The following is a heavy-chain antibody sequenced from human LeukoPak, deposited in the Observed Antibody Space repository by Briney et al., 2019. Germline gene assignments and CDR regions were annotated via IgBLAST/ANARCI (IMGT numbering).Heavy chain of an antibody. Sequence: GTSLRLSCAVSGFTFSDYGFHWVRQAPGGGLDWVAVIWFDGTNKYYADSVKGRFSISRDNSKKTVYLEMNSLRVEDTAVYYCARDKPYSSGWYLFDYWGQGTLVTVSS. CDR3: ARDKPYSSGWYLFDY. CDR2: IWFDGTNK. D-gene: IGHD6-19*01. V-gene: IGHV3-33*01. J-gene: IGHJ4*02. CDR1: GFTFSDYG.